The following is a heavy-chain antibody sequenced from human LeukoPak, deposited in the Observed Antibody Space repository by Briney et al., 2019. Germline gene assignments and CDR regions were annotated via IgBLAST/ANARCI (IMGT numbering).Heavy chain of an antibody. Sequence: GGSLRLSCAASGFTFSSYAMSWVRQAPGKGLEWVSAISGSGGSTYYADSVKGRFTISRDNSKNTLYLRMNSLRAEDTAVYYCAKDHSSSWYAAAFDIWGQGTMVTVSS. CDR3: AKDHSSSWYAAAFDI. D-gene: IGHD6-13*01. V-gene: IGHV3-23*01. CDR1: GFTFSSYA. J-gene: IGHJ3*02. CDR2: ISGSGGST.